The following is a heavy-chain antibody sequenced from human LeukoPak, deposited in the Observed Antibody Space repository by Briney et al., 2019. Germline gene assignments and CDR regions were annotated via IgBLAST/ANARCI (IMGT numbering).Heavy chain of an antibody. Sequence: GGSLRLSCAASGFTFSSYGMNWVRQAPGKGLEWVSYISSSGSTIYYADSVKGRFTISRDNAKNSLYLQMNSLRAEDTAVYYCARDGEERSAGIDYWGQGTLVTVSS. CDR2: ISSSGSTI. D-gene: IGHD6-13*01. CDR1: GFTFSSYG. V-gene: IGHV3-48*03. J-gene: IGHJ4*02. CDR3: ARDGEERSAGIDY.